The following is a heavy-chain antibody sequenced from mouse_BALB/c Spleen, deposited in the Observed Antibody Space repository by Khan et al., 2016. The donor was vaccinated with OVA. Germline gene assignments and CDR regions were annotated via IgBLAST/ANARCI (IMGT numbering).Heavy chain of an antibody. Sequence: EVELVESGGGLVQPGGSRKLSCAASGFTFNSYGIHWVRQAPEKGLEWVVYISGDSNTIYYADTVKGRFTISRDNPKNTLFLQMTSLMSEDTAMYYCATSYFYGYYFDYWGPGTTLTVS. D-gene: IGHD1-1*01. V-gene: IGHV5-17*02. CDR2: ISGDSNTI. CDR3: ATSYFYGYYFDY. J-gene: IGHJ2*01. CDR1: GFTFNSYG.